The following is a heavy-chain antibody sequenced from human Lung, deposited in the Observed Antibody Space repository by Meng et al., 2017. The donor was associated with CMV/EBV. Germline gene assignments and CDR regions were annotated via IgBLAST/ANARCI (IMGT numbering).Heavy chain of an antibody. Sequence: GSISNTCFFWGWIRQPPGKGLEGSGSFFHSGDTYSNPSLRSRVVISVDTSKNQFSMRLNSVTATDTAMYYCARHLRGYSWPKSDWGQGTLVTVSS. CDR3: ARHLRGYSWPKSD. D-gene: IGHD1-26*01. CDR2: FFHSGDT. J-gene: IGHJ4*02. V-gene: IGHV4-39*01. CDR1: GSISNTCFF.